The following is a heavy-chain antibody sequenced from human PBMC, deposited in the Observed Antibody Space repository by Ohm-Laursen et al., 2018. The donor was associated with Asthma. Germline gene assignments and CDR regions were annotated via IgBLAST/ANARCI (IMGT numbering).Heavy chain of an antibody. J-gene: IGHJ4*02. CDR2: INHSGST. CDR1: GGSFSGYY. CDR3: ARGYRIAARDFDY. V-gene: IGHV4-34*01. Sequence: SETLSLTCAVYGGSFSGYYWSWIRQPPGKGLEWIGEINHSGSTNYNPSLKSRVTISVDTSKNQFSLKLSSVTAADTAVYYCARGYRIAARDFDYWGQGTLVTVSS. D-gene: IGHD6-6*01.